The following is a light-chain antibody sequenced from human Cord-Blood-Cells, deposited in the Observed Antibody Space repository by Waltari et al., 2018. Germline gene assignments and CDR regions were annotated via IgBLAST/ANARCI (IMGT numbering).Light chain of an antibody. CDR1: QSVSSN. J-gene: IGKJ1*01. V-gene: IGKV3-15*01. CDR3: QQYNNWPRWT. CDR2: GAS. Sequence: EIVMTQSPATLSVSPGERATLSCRASQSVSSNLAWYQQKPGQAPRLLIYGASTRATGIPARFSGSRSATEFTLTISSLQSEDFAVYYCQQYNNWPRWTFGQGTKVEIK.